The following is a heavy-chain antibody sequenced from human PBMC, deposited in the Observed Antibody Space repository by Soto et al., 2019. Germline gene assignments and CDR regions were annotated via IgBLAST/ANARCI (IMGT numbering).Heavy chain of an antibody. CDR1: GFAFSSYA. D-gene: IGHD2-15*01. CDR2: ISGSGGST. J-gene: IGHJ4*02. CDR3: AKMMRKVIAATPFDY. Sequence: GGSLRLSCAASGFAFSSYAMNWVRQAPGKGLEWVSAISGSGGSTYYADSVKGRFTISRDNSKNTLYLQMNSLRAEDTAIYYCAKMMRKVIAATPFDYWGQGTLVPVSS. V-gene: IGHV3-23*01.